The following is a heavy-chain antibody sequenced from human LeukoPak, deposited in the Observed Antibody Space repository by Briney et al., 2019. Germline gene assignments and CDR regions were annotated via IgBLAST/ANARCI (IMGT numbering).Heavy chain of an antibody. D-gene: IGHD3-22*01. CDR1: GGTFSSYA. Sequence: ASVKVSCKASGGTFSSYAISWVRQAPGQGLEWMGRIIPILGIANYAQKFQGRVTITADKSTSTAYMELSSLRSEDTAVYYCAREGKYYYDSSGYPEYFQHWGQGTLVTVSS. CDR3: AREGKYYYDSSGYPEYFQH. J-gene: IGHJ1*01. CDR2: IIPILGIA. V-gene: IGHV1-69*04.